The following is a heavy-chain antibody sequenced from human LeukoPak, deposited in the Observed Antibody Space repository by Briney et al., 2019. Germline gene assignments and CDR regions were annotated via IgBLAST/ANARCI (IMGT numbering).Heavy chain of an antibody. D-gene: IGHD3-9*01. CDR2: ISSSSGDI. J-gene: IGHJ6*02. Sequence: GGSLRLSCEASGFTFSNYKMNWVRQAPGKGLEWVSCISSSSGDIHYADSVKGRFTISRDNAKNSLYLQMDSLRAEDTAVYYCARDDILTGSHPYYHHGLDVWGHGTTVTVSS. CDR1: GFTFSNYK. CDR3: ARDDILTGSHPYYHHGLDV. V-gene: IGHV3-21*01.